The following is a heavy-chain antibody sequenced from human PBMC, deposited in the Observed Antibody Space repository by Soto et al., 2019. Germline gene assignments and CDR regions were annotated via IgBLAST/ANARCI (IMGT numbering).Heavy chain of an antibody. CDR1: GGSISSGGYY. V-gene: IGHV4-31*03. CDR2: IYYSGST. Sequence: PSETLSLTCTVSGGSISSGGYYWSWIRQHPGKGLEWIGYIYYSGSTYYNPSLKSRVTISVDTSKNQFSLKLSSVTAADTAVYYCARDQGYSGYGLGGWFDPWGQGTLVTVSS. D-gene: IGHD5-12*01. CDR3: ARDQGYSGYGLGGWFDP. J-gene: IGHJ5*02.